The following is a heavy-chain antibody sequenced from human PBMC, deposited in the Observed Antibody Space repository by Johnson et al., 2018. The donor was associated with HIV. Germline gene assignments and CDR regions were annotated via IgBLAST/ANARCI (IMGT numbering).Heavy chain of an antibody. D-gene: IGHD3-16*01. Sequence: QVQLVESGGGVVQPGGSLRLSCAASGLTFSSYGMHWVRQAPGKGLEGMAFIRSDGNNKSYADSVKGRFTISRDNSKNPLYLQMNSLRADDTAVYYCVGVKFYDPDAFDIWGHGTMVTVSS. CDR3: VGVKFYDPDAFDI. CDR1: GLTFSSYG. CDR2: IRSDGNNK. V-gene: IGHV3-30*02. J-gene: IGHJ3*02.